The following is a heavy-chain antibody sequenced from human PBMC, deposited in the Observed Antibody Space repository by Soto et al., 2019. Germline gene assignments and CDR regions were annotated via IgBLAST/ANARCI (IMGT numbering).Heavy chain of an antibody. CDR1: GFTFSGYY. V-gene: IGHV3-11*01. J-gene: IGHJ4*02. CDR2: ISSSDNII. D-gene: IGHD3-22*01. CDR3: ARDLGYYASSGYFDY. Sequence: PGGSLRLSCAASGFTFSGYYMSWIRQAPGKGLEWVAYISSSDNIIYYADSVKGRFTISRDNAKNSLYLQMNSLRAEDTAVYYCARDLGYYASSGYFDYWGQGTLVTVSS.